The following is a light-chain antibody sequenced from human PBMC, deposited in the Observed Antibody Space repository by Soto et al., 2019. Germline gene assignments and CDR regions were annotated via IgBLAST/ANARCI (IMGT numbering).Light chain of an antibody. CDR2: GAS. CDR3: QQLNTYPYT. CDR1: QGISSY. V-gene: IGKV1-9*01. J-gene: IGKJ2*01. Sequence: DIQLTQSPSFLSASVGDRVTITCPASQGISSYLAWYQQKLGKAPKLMIYGASNLQGGVPSRFSGSGSGTEFTLTISSLQPEDFATYYCQQLNTYPYTFGQGTKLEIK.